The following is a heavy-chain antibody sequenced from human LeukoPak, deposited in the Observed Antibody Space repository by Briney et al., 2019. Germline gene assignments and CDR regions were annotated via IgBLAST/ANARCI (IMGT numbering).Heavy chain of an antibody. Sequence: GGSLRLSCAGSGLTFSSHWMNWVRQAPGRELEWVGHINPDGSQTYYVDSVKGRFTISRDNAKDSVYLQKNTLRVEDTAVYYCLGSADRGWGQGTLVSVSS. CDR3: LGSADRG. V-gene: IGHV3-7*01. D-gene: IGHD6-25*01. CDR2: INPDGSQT. CDR1: GLTFSSHW. J-gene: IGHJ4*02.